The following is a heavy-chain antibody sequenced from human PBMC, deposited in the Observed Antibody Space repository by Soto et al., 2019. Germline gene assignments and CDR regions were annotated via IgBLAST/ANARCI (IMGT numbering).Heavy chain of an antibody. V-gene: IGHV3-23*01. Sequence: GGSVRLSGAGSGFICRNHAMDWVRQAPGEGLEWASGFRGNLTNTNCADSVRGRLTISRDNSKNTVYLQMKSLSSEDTAMYYCVREGRVVGERFDVWAQGTLVTVSS. D-gene: IGHD2-15*01. CDR3: VREGRVVGERFDV. CDR1: GFICRNHA. J-gene: IGHJ4*02. CDR2: FRGNLTNT.